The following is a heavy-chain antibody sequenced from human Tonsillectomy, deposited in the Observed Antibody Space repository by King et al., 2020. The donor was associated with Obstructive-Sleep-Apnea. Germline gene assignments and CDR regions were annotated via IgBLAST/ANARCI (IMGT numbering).Heavy chain of an antibody. Sequence: VQLVESGGGLVKPGGSLRLSCAASGFTFSDYYMSWIRQAPGKGLEWVSYISSSSSYTNYADSVKGRFTISRENAKNSLYLQMNSLRAEDTAVYYWASARLCITWREIPCSPVFDPWGQGTLVTVSS. V-gene: IGHV3-11*05. CDR1: GFTFSDYY. D-gene: IGHD3-10*01. CDR2: ISSSSSYT. J-gene: IGHJ5*02. CDR3: ASARLCITWREIPCSPVFDP.